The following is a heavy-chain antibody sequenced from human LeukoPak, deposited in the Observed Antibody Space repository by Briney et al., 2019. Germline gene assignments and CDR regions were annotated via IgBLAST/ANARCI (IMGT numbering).Heavy chain of an antibody. D-gene: IGHD1-14*01. CDR1: GDPISSYY. CDR3: ARNRGAYAFDI. V-gene: IGHV4-59*08. Sequence: SETLSLTCTVSGDPISSYYWSGIRQPPGKGLEWIAYISYSGSSNYNPSLKSRVTISVDRSENQFSLRLSSVTAADTAVYYWARNRGAYAFDIWGQGAMVSVSS. J-gene: IGHJ3*02. CDR2: ISYSGSS.